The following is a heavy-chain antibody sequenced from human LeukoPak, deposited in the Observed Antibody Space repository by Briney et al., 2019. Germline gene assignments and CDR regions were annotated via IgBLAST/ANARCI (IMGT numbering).Heavy chain of an antibody. Sequence: GGSLRLSCAASGFTVSSNYMSWVRQAPGKGLEWVSVIYSGGSTYYADSVKGRFAISRDNSKNTLYLQMNSLRAEDTAVYYCTSPYCSGDNCRDYWGQGTLVTVSS. V-gene: IGHV3-66*01. CDR3: TSPYCSGDNCRDY. D-gene: IGHD2-15*01. CDR1: GFTVSSNY. J-gene: IGHJ4*02. CDR2: IYSGGST.